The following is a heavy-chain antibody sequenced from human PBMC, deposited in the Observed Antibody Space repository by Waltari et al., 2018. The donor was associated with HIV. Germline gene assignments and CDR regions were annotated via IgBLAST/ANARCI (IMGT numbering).Heavy chain of an antibody. J-gene: IGHJ6*02. Sequence: QLQLQESGPGLVKPSETLSLTCPVSGGSISSSSSYWGWIRQHPGKGPAWIGSIYYSGSTYYNPSLKSRVTISVDTSKNQFSLKLSSVTAADTAVYYCARQYAVAGRGYYYYGMDVWGQGTTVTVSS. CDR1: GGSISSSSSY. D-gene: IGHD6-19*01. CDR3: ARQYAVAGRGYYYYGMDV. CDR2: IYYSGST. V-gene: IGHV4-39*01.